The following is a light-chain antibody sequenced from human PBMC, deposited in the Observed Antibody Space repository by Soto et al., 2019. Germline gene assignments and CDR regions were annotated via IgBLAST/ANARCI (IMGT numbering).Light chain of an antibody. Sequence: DVKMTQSPSSLSAFVGDRVTITCRASQGIAPYLAWFQQKPGKVPKLLIYATSTLQSGVPSRFSGSGSGTDFTLTINSLQPEDVGTYYCQKHNSAPLTFGGGTKVEIK. CDR2: ATS. J-gene: IGKJ4*01. CDR1: QGIAPY. V-gene: IGKV1-27*01. CDR3: QKHNSAPLT.